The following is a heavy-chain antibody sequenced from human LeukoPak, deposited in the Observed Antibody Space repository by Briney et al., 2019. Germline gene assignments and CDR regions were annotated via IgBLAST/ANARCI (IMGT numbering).Heavy chain of an antibody. D-gene: IGHD4-17*01. CDR2: IYYSGST. CDR3: ARGGGTTVTTYNCFDP. Sequence: SQTLSLTCTVSGGSISSGDYNWSWIRQPPGKGLEWIGYIYYSGSTYYNPSLKSRVTISVDTSKNQFSLKLSSVTAADTAVYYCARGGGTTVTTYNCFDPWGQGTLVTVSS. J-gene: IGHJ5*02. V-gene: IGHV4-30-4*01. CDR1: GGSISSGDYN.